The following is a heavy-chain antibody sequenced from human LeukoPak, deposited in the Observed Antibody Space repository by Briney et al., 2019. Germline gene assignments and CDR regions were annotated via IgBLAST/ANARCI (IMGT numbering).Heavy chain of an antibody. CDR3: ARPGGYYDSSGDY. J-gene: IGHJ4*02. Sequence: SETLSLTCTVSGDSISSSSYYWGWIRQPPGKGLEWIGSIYHSGSTYYNPSLKSRVTISVDTSKNQFSLKLSSVTAADTAVYYCARPGGYYDSSGDYWGQGTLVAVSS. D-gene: IGHD3-22*01. CDR2: IYHSGST. V-gene: IGHV4-39*07. CDR1: GDSISSSSYY.